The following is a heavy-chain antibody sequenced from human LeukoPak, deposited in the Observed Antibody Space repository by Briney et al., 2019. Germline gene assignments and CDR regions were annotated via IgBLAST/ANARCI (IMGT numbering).Heavy chain of an antibody. Sequence: SETLSLTCTVSGGSISSYYWSWIRQPPGKGLEWIGYIYYSGSTNYNPSHKGRVTISVDTSKNQFSLKLSSVTAADTAVYYCARVDWELPDYWGQGTLVTVSS. J-gene: IGHJ4*02. V-gene: IGHV4-59*01. CDR2: IYYSGST. CDR1: GGSISSYY. CDR3: ARVDWELPDY. D-gene: IGHD1-26*01.